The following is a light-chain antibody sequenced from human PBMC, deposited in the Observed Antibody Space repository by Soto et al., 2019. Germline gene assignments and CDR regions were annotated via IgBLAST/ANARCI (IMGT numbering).Light chain of an antibody. J-gene: IGKJ1*01. Sequence: DIQMTQSPSTRSASVGDRVTITCRASENVIRGVAGYQQKPGKATKLLIYEASKLESGVPSRFSGSGSGTEFTFTISCLQHDVFATYYCQQYNTYFRMFGQGTKVEI. CDR1: ENVIRG. CDR2: EAS. CDR3: QQYNTYFRM. V-gene: IGKV1-5*03.